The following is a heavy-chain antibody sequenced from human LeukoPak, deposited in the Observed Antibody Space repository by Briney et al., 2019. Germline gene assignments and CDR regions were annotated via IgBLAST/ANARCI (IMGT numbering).Heavy chain of an antibody. D-gene: IGHD6-19*01. Sequence: SVKVSCKASGGTFSSYAISWVRQAPGQGLEWMGGIIPIFGTANYAQKFQGRVTITRDTSASTAYMELSSLRSEDTAVYYCASEGGEWLAFDYWGQGTLVTVSS. CDR2: IIPIFGTA. J-gene: IGHJ4*02. V-gene: IGHV1-69*05. CDR3: ASEGGEWLAFDY. CDR1: GGTFSSYA.